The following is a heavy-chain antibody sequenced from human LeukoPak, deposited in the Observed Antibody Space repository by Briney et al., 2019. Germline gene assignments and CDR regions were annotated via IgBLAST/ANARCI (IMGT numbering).Heavy chain of an antibody. CDR2: ICYSGST. V-gene: IGHV4-39*01. Sequence: AETLSLTCTVSGGSISSSSYYWGWIRQPPGKGLEWIGSICYSGSTYYNPSLKSRVTISVDTSKNQFSLKLSSVTAADTAVYYCARHAGVGATLYYYYYYMDVWGKGTTLTVSS. J-gene: IGHJ6*03. D-gene: IGHD1-26*01. CDR1: GGSISSSSYY. CDR3: ARHAGVGATLYYYYYYMDV.